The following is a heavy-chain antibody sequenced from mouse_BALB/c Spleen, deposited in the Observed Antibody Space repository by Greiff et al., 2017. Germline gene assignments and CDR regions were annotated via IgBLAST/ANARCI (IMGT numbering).Heavy chain of an antibody. CDR3: ARFYYGSRPY. J-gene: IGHJ3*01. Sequence: VQLVESGAELAKPGASVKMSCKASGYTFTSYWMHWVKQRPGQGLEWIGYINPSTGYTEYNQKFKDKATLTADKSSSTAYMQLSSLTSEDSAVYYCARFYYGSRPYWGQGTLVTVSA. CDR1: GYTFTSYW. CDR2: INPSTGYT. D-gene: IGHD1-1*01. V-gene: IGHV1-7*01.